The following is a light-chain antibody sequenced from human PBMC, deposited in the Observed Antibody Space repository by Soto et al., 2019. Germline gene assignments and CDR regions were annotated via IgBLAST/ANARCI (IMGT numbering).Light chain of an antibody. V-gene: IGKV1-5*03. CDR3: QQYNSYSYT. CDR2: KAS. CDR1: QSISSW. Sequence: DIQMTQSPSTLSASVGDRVTITCRASQSISSWLAWYQQKPGKAPKLLIYKASSLESGVPSRFSGSGSGTEFTLTISSLQPDDFATYYCQQYNSYSYTFGQANKVDI. J-gene: IGKJ2*01.